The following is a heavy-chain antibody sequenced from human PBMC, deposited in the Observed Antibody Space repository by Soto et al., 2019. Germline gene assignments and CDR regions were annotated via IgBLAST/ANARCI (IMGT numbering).Heavy chain of an antibody. Sequence: PGESLKISCKGSGYSFTSYWISWVRQMPGKGLEWMGRIDPSDSYTNYSPSFQGHVTISADKSISTAYLQWSSLKASDTAMYYYARHDIVVVPAAIHYYYYGMDVWGQGTTVTVSS. CDR1: GYSFTSYW. CDR2: IDPSDSYT. CDR3: ARHDIVVVPAAIHYYYYGMDV. J-gene: IGHJ6*02. D-gene: IGHD2-2*02. V-gene: IGHV5-10-1*01.